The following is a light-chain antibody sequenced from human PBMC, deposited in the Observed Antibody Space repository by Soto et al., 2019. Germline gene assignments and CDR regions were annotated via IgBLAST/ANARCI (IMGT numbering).Light chain of an antibody. V-gene: IGKV1-5*01. CDR2: DAS. CDR3: QQYDSYPWT. J-gene: IGKJ1*01. Sequence: DIQMTQSPSTLSASVGDTVTITCRASQSISSWLDWYQQKPGKAPNLLIYDASSLQSGVPSRLSGSGYGTELTITISSLQTDDFGTYFCQQYDSYPWTFGQGTKVDIK. CDR1: QSISSW.